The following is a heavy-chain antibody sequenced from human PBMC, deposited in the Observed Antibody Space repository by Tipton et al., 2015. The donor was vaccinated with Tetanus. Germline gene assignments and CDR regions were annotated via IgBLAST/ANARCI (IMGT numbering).Heavy chain of an antibody. CDR2: ISAYNGET. J-gene: IGHJ3*02. Sequence: QLVQSGAEVKKSGAAVKVSCKTSGHRFNSYGISWARQAAGQGLEWMGWISAYNGETKYAQKVQGRVIMSTDTATGTAYMELRSLRSDDTAMYYCAIVPWDAFDMWGQGTMVVFSS. CDR3: AIVPWDAFDM. V-gene: IGHV1-18*01. CDR1: GHRFNSYG.